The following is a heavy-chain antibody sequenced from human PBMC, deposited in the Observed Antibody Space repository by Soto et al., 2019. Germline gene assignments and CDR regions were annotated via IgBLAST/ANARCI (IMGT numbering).Heavy chain of an antibody. J-gene: IGHJ3*01. CDR2: ISTFNGKT. Sequence: QIQLVQSGGDVKTPGASVKVSCTTSRYTCTSHGIAWVRQAPGQGLEWMGWISTFNGKTDYAQKFQGRGTMTADTITSTVHMELRSLRSDDTGVYYCARLLTEGATFREDAFDLWGPGTKVTVSS. CDR3: ARLLTEGATFREDAFDL. CDR1: RYTCTSHG. V-gene: IGHV1-18*01. D-gene: IGHD3-9*01.